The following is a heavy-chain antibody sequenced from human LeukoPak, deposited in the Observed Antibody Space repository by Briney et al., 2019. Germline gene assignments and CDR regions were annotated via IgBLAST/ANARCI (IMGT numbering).Heavy chain of an antibody. Sequence: GSLRLSCAASGFTFGSYGMHWVRQAPGKGLEWVAVIWYDGSNKYCADSVKGRFTISRDNSKNTLYLQMNSLRAEDTAVYYCARDLGGYYGSGSLYFDYWGQGTLVTVSS. D-gene: IGHD3-10*01. CDR3: ARDLGGYYGSGSLYFDY. V-gene: IGHV3-33*01. J-gene: IGHJ4*02. CDR2: IWYDGSNK. CDR1: GFTFGSYG.